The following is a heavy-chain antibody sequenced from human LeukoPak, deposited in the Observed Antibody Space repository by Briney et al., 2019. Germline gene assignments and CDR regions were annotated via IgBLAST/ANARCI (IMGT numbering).Heavy chain of an antibody. J-gene: IGHJ4*02. V-gene: IGHV4-59*08. D-gene: IGHD6-19*01. Sequence: PSETLSLTCTVSGCSISSYYWSWIRQPPGKGLEWIGYIYYSGSTNYNPSLKSRVTISVDTSKNQFSLKLSSVTAADTAVYYCARLYSSGWYYFDYWGQGTLVTVSS. CDR1: GCSISSYY. CDR2: IYYSGST. CDR3: ARLYSSGWYYFDY.